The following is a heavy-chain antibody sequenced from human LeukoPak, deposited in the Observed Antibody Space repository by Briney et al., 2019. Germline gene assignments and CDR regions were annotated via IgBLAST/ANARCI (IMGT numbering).Heavy chain of an antibody. J-gene: IGHJ4*02. D-gene: IGHD2-2*01. V-gene: IGHV1-18*01. Sequence: ASVKVSCKASGYTFTSYGISWVRQAPGQGLGWMGWISAYNGNTNYAQKLQGRVTMTTDTSTSTAYMELRSLRSDDTAVYYCALYDIAVVPAAMRDWGQGTLVTVSS. CDR2: ISAYNGNT. CDR1: GYTFTSYG. CDR3: ALYDIAVVPAAMRD.